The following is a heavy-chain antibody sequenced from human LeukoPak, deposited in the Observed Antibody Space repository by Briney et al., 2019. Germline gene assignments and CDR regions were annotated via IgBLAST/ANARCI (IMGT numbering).Heavy chain of an antibody. D-gene: IGHD2-15*01. V-gene: IGHV4-39*07. CDR1: GGSISSSSYF. CDR2: IYYRGSA. J-gene: IGHJ4*02. CDR3: ARELMDCSGGTCYSSFFDY. Sequence: SETLSLTCTVSGGSISSSSYFWGWIRQPPGKGLEWIGSIYYRGSAYYNPSLKSRVTISVDTSKNQFSLKLSSVTAADTAVYYCARELMDCSGGTCYSSFFDYWGQGTLVTVSS.